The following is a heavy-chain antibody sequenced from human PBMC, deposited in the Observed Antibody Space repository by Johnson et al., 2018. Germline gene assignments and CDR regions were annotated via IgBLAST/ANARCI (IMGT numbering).Heavy chain of an antibody. CDR2: VIPSLGIT. J-gene: IGHJ3*02. CDR3: TKEGSDVDMAMTLGTFHI. CDR1: GGTFNSYT. D-gene: IGHD5-24*01. V-gene: IGHV1-69*09. Sequence: VQLVESGAEVKKPGSSVKVSCKASGGTFNSYTISWVRQAPGQGLEWMGRVIPSLGITKSAQKFQDRLTMSADTSATTAYMELSSLTSEDTAVYYWTKEGSDVDMAMTLGTFHIWGQGTLVTVSS.